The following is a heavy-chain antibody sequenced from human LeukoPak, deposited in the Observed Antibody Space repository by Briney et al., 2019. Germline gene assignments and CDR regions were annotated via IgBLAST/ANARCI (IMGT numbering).Heavy chain of an antibody. J-gene: IGHJ4*02. Sequence: GGSLRLSCAASGFTFSSYWMHWVRQAPGKGLVWVSRINSDGSSTSYADSVKGRFTISRDNAKNTLYLQMNSLRAEDTAVYYCAIDSYGYYFDYWGQGTLVTVSS. V-gene: IGHV3-74*01. D-gene: IGHD5-18*01. CDR2: INSDGSST. CDR1: GFTFSSYW. CDR3: AIDSYGYYFDY.